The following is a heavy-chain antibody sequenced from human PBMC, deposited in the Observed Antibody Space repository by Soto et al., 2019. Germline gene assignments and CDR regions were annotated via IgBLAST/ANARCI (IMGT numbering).Heavy chain of an antibody. J-gene: IGHJ6*03. Sequence: QVQLVQSGAEVKKPGSSVKVSCKASGGTFSSYTISWVRQAPGQGLEWMGRIIPILGIANYAQKFQGRVTITADKPTSTAYMELSSLRSEDTAVYYCARSLCSGGSCYSTNYYYMDVWGKGTTVTVSS. D-gene: IGHD2-15*01. CDR3: ARSLCSGGSCYSTNYYYMDV. CDR2: IIPILGIA. V-gene: IGHV1-69*02. CDR1: GGTFSSYT.